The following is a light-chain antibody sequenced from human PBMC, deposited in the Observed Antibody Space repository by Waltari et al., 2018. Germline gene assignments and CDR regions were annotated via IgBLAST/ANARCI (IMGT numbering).Light chain of an antibody. J-gene: IGLJ2*01. Sequence: QSALTQPPSASGSPGQPVTISCTGTRSDVGAYNYVSWYQQHPGKAPKLMIYEVSKRPSGVPARFSGSKSGNTASLTVSGLQAEDEADYSCSSYVGSNIVVFGGGTKLTVL. CDR1: RSDVGAYNY. CDR2: EVS. CDR3: SSYVGSNIVV. V-gene: IGLV2-8*01.